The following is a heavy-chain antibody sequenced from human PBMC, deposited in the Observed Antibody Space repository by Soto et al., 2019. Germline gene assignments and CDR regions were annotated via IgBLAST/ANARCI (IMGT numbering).Heavy chain of an antibody. J-gene: IGHJ5*02. D-gene: IGHD6-13*01. CDR3: ARAPRRRGQLVGGGHWFDP. Sequence: XSVKVSYKASGYTFTSYDIHLVRQATGQGLEWMGWINPNSGNTGYAQKFQGRVTMTRNTSISTAYMELSSLRSEDTAVYYCARAPRRRGQLVGGGHWFDPWGKGTLVTV. CDR1: GYTFTSYD. CDR2: INPNSGNT. V-gene: IGHV1-8*01.